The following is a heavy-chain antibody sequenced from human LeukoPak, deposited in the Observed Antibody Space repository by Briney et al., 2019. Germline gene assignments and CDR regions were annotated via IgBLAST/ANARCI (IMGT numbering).Heavy chain of an antibody. CDR2: INGSGGST. D-gene: IGHD2-21*02. CDR1: GFTFGSYA. V-gene: IGHV3-23*01. Sequence: PGGSLRLSCAASGFTFGSYAMSWVRQAPGKGLEWVSDINGSGGSTYYTDSVKGRFTISRDNSKNTLYLQMNSLRAEDTAIYYCAKETCGGDCYIEVAFDYWGQGTLVTVSS. J-gene: IGHJ4*02. CDR3: AKETCGGDCYIEVAFDY.